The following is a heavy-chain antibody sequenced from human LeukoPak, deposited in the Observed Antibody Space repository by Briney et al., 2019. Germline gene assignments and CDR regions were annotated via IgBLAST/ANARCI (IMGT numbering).Heavy chain of an antibody. V-gene: IGHV4-59*01. CDR2: ISYIGST. CDR1: VGSFSGYY. J-gene: IGHJ4*02. CDR3: ARSGSNYVSGNYYSY. Sequence: PSETLSLTCAVYVGSFSGYYWSWIRQPPGKGLEWIGYISYIGSTNYNPSLKSRVTISVDTSKNQFSLKLSSLTAADTAVYYCARSGSNYVSGNYYSYWGQGTLVTVSS. D-gene: IGHD3-10*01.